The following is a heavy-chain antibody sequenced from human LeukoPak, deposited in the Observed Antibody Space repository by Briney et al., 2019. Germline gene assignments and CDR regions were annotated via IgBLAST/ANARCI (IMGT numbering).Heavy chain of an antibody. CDR2: ISDIGSI. CDR3: AGHHPRNTVDF. D-gene: IGHD2-8*02. Sequence: SETLSLTCTVSGGSISSYYWSWIRQPLGKGLEWIAYISDIGSINYNPPLKSRVTISLDTSKNQFSLKLSSVTAADTAVYCCAGHHPRNTVDFWGQGTLVTVSS. CDR1: GGSISSYY. J-gene: IGHJ4*02. V-gene: IGHV4-59*08.